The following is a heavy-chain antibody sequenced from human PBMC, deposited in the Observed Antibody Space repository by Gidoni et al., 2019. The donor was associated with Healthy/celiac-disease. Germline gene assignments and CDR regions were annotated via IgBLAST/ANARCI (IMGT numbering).Heavy chain of an antibody. Sequence: QVQLQESGPGLVNPSGTLSLTCAVSGGSISRSNWWSWVRQPPGQGLEWIGEIYHSGSTNYNPSLKSRVTRSVDKSKNQFSRKLSSVTAADTAVYYCARVGGRGFDPWGQGTLVTVSS. CDR2: IYHSGST. D-gene: IGHD2-15*01. CDR1: GGSISRSNW. CDR3: ARVGGRGFDP. V-gene: IGHV4-4*02. J-gene: IGHJ5*02.